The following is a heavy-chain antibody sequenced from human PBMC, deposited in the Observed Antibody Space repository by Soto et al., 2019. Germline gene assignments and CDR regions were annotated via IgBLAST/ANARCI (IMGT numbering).Heavy chain of an antibody. Sequence: PSETLSLTCTVSGGSISSSSYYWGWIRQPPGKGLEWIGSIYYSGSTYYNPSLKSRVTISVDTSKNQFSLKLSSVNAADTAVYYCARRTTVTTFWFDPWGQGTLVTVS. CDR1: GGSISSSSYY. CDR3: ARRTTVTTFWFDP. V-gene: IGHV4-39*01. D-gene: IGHD4-17*01. CDR2: IYYSGST. J-gene: IGHJ5*02.